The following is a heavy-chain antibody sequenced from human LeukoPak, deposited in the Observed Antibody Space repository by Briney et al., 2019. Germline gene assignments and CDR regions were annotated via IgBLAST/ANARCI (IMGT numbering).Heavy chain of an antibody. CDR1: GYTFTGYY. J-gene: IGHJ4*02. CDR3: ARARGAPPVLFGPSPKLSSSPYSLDY. V-gene: IGHV1-2*02. D-gene: IGHD6-6*01. CDR2: INPNSGGT. Sequence: ASVKVSCKASGYTFTGYYMHWVRQAPGQGLEWMGWINPNSGGTNYAQKFQGRVTMTRDTSISTAYMELSRLRSDDTAVYYCARARGAPPVLFGPSPKLSSSPYSLDYWGQGTLVTVSS.